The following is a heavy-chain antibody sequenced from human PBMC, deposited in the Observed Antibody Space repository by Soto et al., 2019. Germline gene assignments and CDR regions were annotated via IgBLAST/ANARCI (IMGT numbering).Heavy chain of an antibody. CDR2: ISGSGGST. CDR3: AKSLNVGLTIFGVVIMDV. D-gene: IGHD3-3*01. Sequence: PGGSLRLSCAASGFTFSSYAMSWVRQAPGKGLEWVSAISGSGGSTYYADSVKGRFTISRDNSKNTLYLQMNSLRAEDTAVYYCAKSLNVGLTIFGVVIMDVWGKGTTVTVSS. J-gene: IGHJ6*04. V-gene: IGHV3-23*01. CDR1: GFTFSSYA.